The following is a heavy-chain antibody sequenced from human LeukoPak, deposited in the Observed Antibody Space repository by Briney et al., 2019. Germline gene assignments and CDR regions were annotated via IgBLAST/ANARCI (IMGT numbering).Heavy chain of an antibody. V-gene: IGHV3-23*01. D-gene: IGHD3-22*01. CDR3: AKVRYDSSGYYLAYDAFHI. CDR2: ISGSGGST. Sequence: PGGSLRLSCAASGFTFSSYAMSWVRQAPGKGLEWVSAISGSGGSTYYADSVKGRFTISRDNSKNTLYLQMNSLRAEDTAVYYCAKVRYDSSGYYLAYDAFHIWGQGTMVTVSS. CDR1: GFTFSSYA. J-gene: IGHJ3*02.